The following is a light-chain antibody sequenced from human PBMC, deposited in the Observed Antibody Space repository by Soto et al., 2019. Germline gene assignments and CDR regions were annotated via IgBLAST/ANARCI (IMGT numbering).Light chain of an antibody. V-gene: IGKV1-27*01. J-gene: IGKJ2*01. Sequence: DIQMTQSPSSLSASVGDRVSLTCRASQGIGNFLAWYQQKPGKVTNLLIYAASALESGVPSRFSGSGSGTEFTLTITSLQPEDVATYSCQQYDGAPYTFGQGTKLEIK. CDR3: QQYDGAPYT. CDR2: AAS. CDR1: QGIGNF.